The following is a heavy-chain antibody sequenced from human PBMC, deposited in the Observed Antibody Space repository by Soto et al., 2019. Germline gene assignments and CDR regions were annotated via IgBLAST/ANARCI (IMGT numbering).Heavy chain of an antibody. CDR3: ARDEESYYISVYYLYDASHI. V-gene: IGHV3-30-3*01. J-gene: IGHJ3*02. Sequence: RSLRICCAAYRVTFSSYSMHWVRQAPGKGLEWVAVISYDGSNKYYADSVKGRFTISRDNSKNTLYLQMNSLRAEDTAVYYCARDEESYYISVYYLYDASHICCKRTMV. CDR1: RVTFSSYS. D-gene: IGHD3-22*01. CDR2: ISYDGSNK.